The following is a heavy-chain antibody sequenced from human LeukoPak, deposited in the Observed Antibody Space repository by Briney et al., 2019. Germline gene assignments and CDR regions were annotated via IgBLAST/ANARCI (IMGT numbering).Heavy chain of an antibody. V-gene: IGHV3-30*18. CDR1: GFTFSMYA. D-gene: IGHD5-18*01. Sequence: GGSLRLSCAAPGFTFSMYAIHWVRQAPGKGLEWVAVISYHGSDKYYADSVKGRFTISRDDSKNTLYLQMNSLTAEDTAVYYCAKSQRSPGPHGMDVWGQGTTVTVSS. J-gene: IGHJ6*02. CDR2: ISYHGSDK. CDR3: AKSQRSPGPHGMDV.